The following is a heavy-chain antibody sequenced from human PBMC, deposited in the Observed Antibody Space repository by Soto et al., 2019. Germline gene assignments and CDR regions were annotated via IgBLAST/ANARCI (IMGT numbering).Heavy chain of an antibody. CDR3: ARGDSSGPTWWFDP. Sequence: SETLSLPCTGPGVYLYSYYWNLIRPPPGKGLGWIGYIYYSGCTNYNPSLKGRVTISVDTSKNQFLLKLSSVTAADTVVYYCARGDSSGPTWWFDPWGQGTLVTVSS. J-gene: IGHJ5*02. V-gene: IGHV4-59*01. CDR2: IYYSGCT. D-gene: IGHD3-22*01. CDR1: GVYLYSYY.